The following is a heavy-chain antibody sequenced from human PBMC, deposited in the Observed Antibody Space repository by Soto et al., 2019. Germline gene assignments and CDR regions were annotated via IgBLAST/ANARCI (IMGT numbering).Heavy chain of an antibody. CDR1: GFTFTSSA. J-gene: IGHJ6*02. Sequence: ASVKVSCKASGFTFTSSAVQWVRQARGQRLEWIGWIVVGSGNTNYAQKFQERVTITRDMSTSTAYMELSSLRSEDTAVYYCAAEKYYYDSSGYSRYYYYGMDVWGQGTTVTVSS. V-gene: IGHV1-58*01. CDR2: IVVGSGNT. CDR3: AAEKYYYDSSGYSRYYYYGMDV. D-gene: IGHD3-22*01.